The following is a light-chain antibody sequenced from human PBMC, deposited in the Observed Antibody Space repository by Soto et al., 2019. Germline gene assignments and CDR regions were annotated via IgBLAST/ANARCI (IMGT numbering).Light chain of an antibody. CDR2: EVS. V-gene: IGKV2-30*01. CDR3: MQGTHWPWS. J-gene: IGKJ1*01. Sequence: DVVMTQSPLSLPVTLGQPASISCTSSQSLIYSDGSTYLSWFQQRPGQSPRRLIYEVSDRDSGVPDRFSGSGSGTDFTLRISRVEAEDVGVYYCMQGTHWPWSFGQGTEVEIK. CDR1: QSLIYSDGSTY.